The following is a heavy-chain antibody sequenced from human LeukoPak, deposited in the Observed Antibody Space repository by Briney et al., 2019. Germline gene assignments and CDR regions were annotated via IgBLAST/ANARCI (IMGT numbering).Heavy chain of an antibody. CDR3: ARGGTVLFVDPFDI. CDR2: TSSSLSYI. Sequence: GGSLRLSCAASGFALTTYSMNWVRQAPGKGLEWVSSTSSSLSYIFYADSVKGRFTISRDNAKNSLYLHMSSLRAEDTAVYYCARGGTVLFVDPFDIWGQGTMVTVSS. CDR1: GFALTTYS. J-gene: IGHJ3*02. D-gene: IGHD3-16*01. V-gene: IGHV3-21*01.